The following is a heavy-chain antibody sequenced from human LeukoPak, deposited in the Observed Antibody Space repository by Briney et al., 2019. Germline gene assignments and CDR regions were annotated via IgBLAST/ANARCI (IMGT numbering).Heavy chain of an antibody. V-gene: IGHV3-7*01. CDR3: ATCSYGGNSLAFDI. D-gene: IGHD4-23*01. CDR2: IKQDGSEK. Sequence: PGGSLRLSCAASGFTFSNYWMTWVRQAPGKGLEGVSNIKQDGSEKHYVDSVKGRFTISRDNAKNSLYLQMNSLRAEDTAVYYCATCSYGGNSLAFDIWGQGTMVTVSS. CDR1: GFTFSNYW. J-gene: IGHJ3*02.